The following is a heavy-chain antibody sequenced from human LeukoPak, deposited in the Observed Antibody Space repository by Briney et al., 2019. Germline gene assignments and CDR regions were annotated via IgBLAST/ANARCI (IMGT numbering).Heavy chain of an antibody. CDR1: GGSVSSGSYY. D-gene: IGHD2-15*01. V-gene: IGHV4-61*01. J-gene: IGHJ3*02. Sequence: SETLSLTCTVSGGSVSSGSYYWSWIRQPPGKGLEWIGYIYYSGSTNYNPSLKSRVTISVDTSKNQFSLKLSSVTAAGTAVYYCARDPMAVAATLDAFDIWGQGTMVTVSS. CDR2: IYYSGST. CDR3: ARDPMAVAATLDAFDI.